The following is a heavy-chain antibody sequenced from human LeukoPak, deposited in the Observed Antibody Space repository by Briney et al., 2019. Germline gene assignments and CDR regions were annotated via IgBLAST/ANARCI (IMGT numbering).Heavy chain of an antibody. V-gene: IGHV4-59*01. Sequence: SETLSLTCTVSGGSISSYYWSWIRQPPGKGLEWIGYIYYSGSTNYNPSLKSRVTISVDTSKNQFSLKLSSVTAADTAVYYCATVTTDYYYYGMDVWGQGTTVTVSS. J-gene: IGHJ6*02. CDR1: GGSISSYY. D-gene: IGHD4-11*01. CDR2: IYYSGST. CDR3: ATVTTDYYYYGMDV.